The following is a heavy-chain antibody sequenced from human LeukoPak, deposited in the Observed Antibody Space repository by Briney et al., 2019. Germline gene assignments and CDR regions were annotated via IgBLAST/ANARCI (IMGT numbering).Heavy chain of an antibody. CDR3: ARGTSAVRNLDS. J-gene: IGHJ4*02. Sequence: SETLSLTCAVYGGSFSGSYWSWIRQPPGKGLEWIGEINHTGSTNYNPSLKSRITISVDTSKNHFSLKLSSVTAADTAVYYCARGTSAVRNLDSWGQGTLVTVSS. CDR1: GGSFSGSY. D-gene: IGHD1-14*01. V-gene: IGHV4-34*01. CDR2: INHTGST.